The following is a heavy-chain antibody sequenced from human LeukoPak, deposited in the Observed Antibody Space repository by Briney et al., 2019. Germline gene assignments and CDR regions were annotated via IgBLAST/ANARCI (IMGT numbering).Heavy chain of an antibody. CDR3: ARDPSGMADYYFYYGMDV. J-gene: IGHJ6*02. D-gene: IGHD2-15*01. CDR2: IIPILGIA. Sequence: WASVKVSCKASGGTFSSYAISWVRQAPGQGLEWMGGIIPILGIANYAQKFQGRVTITADKSTSTAYMELSSLRSEDTAVYYCARDPSGMADYYFYYGMDVWGQGTTVTVSS. V-gene: IGHV1-69*04. CDR1: GGTFSSYA.